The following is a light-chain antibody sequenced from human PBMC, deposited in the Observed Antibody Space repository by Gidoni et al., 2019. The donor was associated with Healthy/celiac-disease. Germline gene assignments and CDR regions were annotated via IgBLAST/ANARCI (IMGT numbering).Light chain of an antibody. CDR3: QVWDSSSDHVV. J-gene: IGLJ2*01. V-gene: IGLV3-21*03. CDR1: NIGSKS. Sequence: DVLTQPPSVSVDPGKTARITCGGNNIGSKSVHWYQQKPGQAPVLVVYDYCYRPSGIPERFSGSNSGNTATLTISRVEAGDEADYYCQVWDSSSDHVVFGGGTKLTVL. CDR2: DYC.